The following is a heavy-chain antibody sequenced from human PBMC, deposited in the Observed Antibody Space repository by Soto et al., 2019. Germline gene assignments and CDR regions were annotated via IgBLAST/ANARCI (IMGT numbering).Heavy chain of an antibody. CDR3: ARAVAVAGTTDY. CDR2: IYHSGST. Sequence: SETLSLTCAVSGGSISSGGYSWSWIRQPPGKGLEWIGYIYHSGSTYYNPSLKSRVTISVDKSKNQFSLKLSSVTAADTAVYYCARAVAVAGTTDYWGQGTLVTVSS. CDR1: GGSISSGGYS. D-gene: IGHD6-19*01. V-gene: IGHV4-30-2*01. J-gene: IGHJ4*02.